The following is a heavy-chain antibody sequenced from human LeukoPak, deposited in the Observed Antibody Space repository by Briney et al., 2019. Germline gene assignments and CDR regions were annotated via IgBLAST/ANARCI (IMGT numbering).Heavy chain of an antibody. CDR3: ARQGVPARPSPRYYYYMDV. V-gene: IGHV4-39*01. J-gene: IGHJ6*03. CDR2: IYYSGST. CDR1: GGSISSSSYY. D-gene: IGHD2-2*01. Sequence: SETLSLTCTVSGGSISSSSYYWGWIRQPPGKGLEWIGSIYYSGSTYYNPSLKSRVTISVDTSKNQFSLKLSSVTAADTAVYYCARQGVPARPSPRYYYYMDVWGKGTTVTVSS.